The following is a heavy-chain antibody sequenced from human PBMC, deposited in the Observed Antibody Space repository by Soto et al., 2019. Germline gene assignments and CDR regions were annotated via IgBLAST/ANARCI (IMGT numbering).Heavy chain of an antibody. V-gene: IGHV1-2*02. CDR2: INPNSGGT. CDR1: GYTFTGYY. D-gene: IGHD1-26*01. J-gene: IGHJ5*02. CDR3: ARGWPSGTGWFDP. Sequence: GASVKVSCKASGYTFTGYYMHWVRQAPGQGLEWMGWINPNSGGTNYAQKFQGRVTMTRDTSISTAYMELSRLRSDDTAVYYCARGWPSGTGWFDPWGQGTLVTVSS.